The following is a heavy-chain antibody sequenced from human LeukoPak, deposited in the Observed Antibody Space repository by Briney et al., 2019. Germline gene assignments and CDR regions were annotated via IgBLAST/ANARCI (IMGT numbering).Heavy chain of an antibody. Sequence: SETLTLICAVYVGSFSGYYWSWIRQPPGKGLEWIGEINHSGSTNYNPSLKSRVTISVDTSKNQFSLKLSSVTAADTAVYYCARLWNYDYIWESYRFFDYWGQGTLLTVSS. CDR2: INHSGST. D-gene: IGHD3-16*02. CDR1: VGSFSGYY. CDR3: ARLWNYDYIWESYRFFDY. V-gene: IGHV4-34*01. J-gene: IGHJ4*02.